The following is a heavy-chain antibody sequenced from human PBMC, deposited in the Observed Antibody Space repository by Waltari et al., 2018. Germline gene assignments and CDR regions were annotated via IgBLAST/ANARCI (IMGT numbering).Heavy chain of an antibody. CDR3: ASDSNGVDY. V-gene: IGHV3-53*01. CDR2: IDSCGSK. D-gene: IGHD4-4*01. J-gene: IGHJ4*02. CDR1: GFTVSSNY. Sequence: EVQLVESGGGLIQPGGSLRLSCAAYGFTVSSNYMSWVRQAPGKGLDVVSVIDSCGSKYFSGSVKRRFPISGGNSNNTLYLQMNSLRAEDTAVYYCASDSNGVDYWGQGTLVTVSS.